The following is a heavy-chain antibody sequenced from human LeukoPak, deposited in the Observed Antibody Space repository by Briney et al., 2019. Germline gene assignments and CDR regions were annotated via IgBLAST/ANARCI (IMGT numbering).Heavy chain of an antibody. CDR2: MNPNSGNT. V-gene: IGHV1-8*03. Sequence: ASVKVSCKASGYTFTSCDINWVRQATGQGLEWMGWMNPNSGNTGYAQKFQGRVTITRNTSISTAYMELSSLRSEDTAVYYCARGGGYCSSTSCLVRWFDPWGQGTLVTVSS. J-gene: IGHJ5*02. CDR1: GYTFTSCD. D-gene: IGHD2-2*01. CDR3: ARGGGYCSSTSCLVRWFDP.